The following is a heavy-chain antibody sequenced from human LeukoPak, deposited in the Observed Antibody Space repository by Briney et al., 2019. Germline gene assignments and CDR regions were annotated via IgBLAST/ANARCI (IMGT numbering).Heavy chain of an antibody. V-gene: IGHV3-30*04. CDR3: ARPGSGWSKPYYYYYYMDV. Sequence: GGSLRLSCAASGFTFSSYSMHWVRHAPGKGLEWVAVISYDGSNKYYADSVKGRFTISRDNSKNTLYLQMNSLRAEDTAVYYCARPGSGWSKPYYYYYYMDVWGKGTTVTVSS. D-gene: IGHD2-15*01. J-gene: IGHJ6*03. CDR2: ISYDGSNK. CDR1: GFTFSSYS.